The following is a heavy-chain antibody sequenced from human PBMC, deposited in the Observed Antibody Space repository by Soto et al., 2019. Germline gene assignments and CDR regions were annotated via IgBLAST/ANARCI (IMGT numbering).Heavy chain of an antibody. CDR1: GYTFTSYY. CDR2: INPSGGST. J-gene: IGHJ4*02. V-gene: IGHV1-46*01. Sequence: ASVKVSCKASGYTFTSYYMHWVRQAPGQGLEWMGIINPSGGSTSYAQKFQGRVTMTRDTSTSTVYMELSSLRSEDTAVYYCARVGYDSSGYGKPNQKTFFDDWGQGTRVTVSS. D-gene: IGHD3-22*01. CDR3: ARVGYDSSGYGKPNQKTFFDD.